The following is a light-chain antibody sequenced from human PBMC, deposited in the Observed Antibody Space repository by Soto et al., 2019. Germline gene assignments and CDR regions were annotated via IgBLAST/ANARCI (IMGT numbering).Light chain of an antibody. Sequence: EIVLTQSPGTLSSSPGERATLSCRAGQTVSSNYLAWYQQKPGRAPRLLIYGTSSRATGIPDRFSGSGSGTDFTLTISRLEPEDFAVYYCQQYGNTLSITFGQGTRLEIK. V-gene: IGKV3-20*01. CDR3: QQYGNTLSIT. J-gene: IGKJ5*01. CDR2: GTS. CDR1: QTVSSNY.